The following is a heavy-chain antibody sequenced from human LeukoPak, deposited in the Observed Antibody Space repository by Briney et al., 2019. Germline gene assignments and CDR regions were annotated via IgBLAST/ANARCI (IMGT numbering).Heavy chain of an antibody. CDR1: GFTFSSYG. Sequence: GGSLRLSCAASGFTFSSYGMHWVRQAPGKGLEWVAVISYDGSNKYYAGSVKGRFTISRDNSKNTLYLQMNSLRAEDTAVYYCAKGPLQLWLLPYFDYWGQGTLVTVSS. D-gene: IGHD5-18*01. V-gene: IGHV3-30*18. J-gene: IGHJ4*02. CDR2: ISYDGSNK. CDR3: AKGPLQLWLLPYFDY.